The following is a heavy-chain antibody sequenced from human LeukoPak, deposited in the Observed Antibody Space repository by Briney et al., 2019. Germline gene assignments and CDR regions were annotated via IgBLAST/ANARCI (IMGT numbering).Heavy chain of an antibody. D-gene: IGHD4/OR15-4a*01. Sequence: ASVKVSCKASGGTFSSYAISWVGQPPGQGLEGMGGINPTFDTASYAQKFQGKVTINTGHSTNTADRELSSLISVDAAVNYWARAEQANCASHWFEPWGQGTLV. CDR1: GGTFSSYA. V-gene: IGHV1-69*05. CDR3: ARAEQANCASHWFEP. J-gene: IGHJ5*02. CDR2: INPTFDTA.